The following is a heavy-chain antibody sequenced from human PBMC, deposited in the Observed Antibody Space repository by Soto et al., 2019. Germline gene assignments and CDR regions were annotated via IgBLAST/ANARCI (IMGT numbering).Heavy chain of an antibody. J-gene: IGHJ4*02. V-gene: IGHV4-31*03. CDR1: GGSISSGGYY. D-gene: IGHD3-22*01. CDR3: ARVWDSSGPNFDY. CDR2: IYYSGST. Sequence: LSLTCTVSGGSISSGGYYWSWIRQHPGKGLEWIGYIYYSGSTYYNSSLKSRVTISVDTSKNQFSLKLSPVTAADTAVYYCARVWDSSGPNFDYWGQGTLVTVSS.